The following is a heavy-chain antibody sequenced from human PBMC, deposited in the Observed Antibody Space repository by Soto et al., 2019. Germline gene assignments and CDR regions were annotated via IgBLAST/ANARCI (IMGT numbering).Heavy chain of an antibody. J-gene: IGHJ6*02. D-gene: IGHD3-3*01. CDR3: ARDLIRFLEWLPSYYYYYGMDV. Sequence: GGSLRLSCAASGFTFSSYGMHWVRQAPGKGLEWVAVIWYDGSNKYYADSVKGRFTISRDNSKNTLYLQMNSLRAEDTAVYYCARDLIRFLEWLPSYYYYYGMDVWGQGTTVTVSS. CDR2: IWYDGSNK. V-gene: IGHV3-33*01. CDR1: GFTFSSYG.